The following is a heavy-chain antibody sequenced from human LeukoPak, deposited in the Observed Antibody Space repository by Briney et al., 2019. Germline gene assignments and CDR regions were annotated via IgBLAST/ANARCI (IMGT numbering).Heavy chain of an antibody. CDR3: ARGTAGYHSSYFDY. CDR2: INSDGSAT. J-gene: IGHJ4*02. Sequence: GGSLRLSCAASGFTFGSPWMHWVRQAPGKGLVWVSRINSDGSATAYADSVKGRFTISRDNAENTLYLQMNSLRAEDTAVYYCARGTAGYHSSYFDYWGQGTLVAVSS. V-gene: IGHV3-74*01. CDR1: GFTFGSPW. D-gene: IGHD3-16*02.